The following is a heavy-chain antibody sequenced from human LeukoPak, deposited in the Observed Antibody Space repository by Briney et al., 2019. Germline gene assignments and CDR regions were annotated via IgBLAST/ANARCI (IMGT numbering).Heavy chain of an antibody. CDR2: IIPTTGTT. Sequence: GGSLRLSCAASGFTFSSYAMSWIRQAPGKGLEWLSAIIPTTGTTFYAYSVKGRFTISRDNSKNTLYLQMNSLRAEDTAVYYCAPVESSGHLDYWGQGTLVTVSS. V-gene: IGHV3-23*01. CDR1: GFTFSSYA. D-gene: IGHD3-22*01. J-gene: IGHJ4*02. CDR3: APVESSGHLDY.